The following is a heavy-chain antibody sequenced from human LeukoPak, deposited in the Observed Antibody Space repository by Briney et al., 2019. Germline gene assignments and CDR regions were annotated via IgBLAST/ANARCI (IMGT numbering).Heavy chain of an antibody. V-gene: IGHV1-46*01. J-gene: IGHJ3*02. Sequence: GASVKVSCKASGYTFTIYYMHWVRQAPGQGLEWMGIINPSGGNTNYAQKFQGRVTMTRDTSTSTLYMELSSLRSEDTAVYYCARRAKGSWINDAFDIWGQGTMVTVSS. CDR2: INPSGGNT. CDR1: GYTFTIYY. D-gene: IGHD2-2*03. CDR3: ARRAKGSWINDAFDI.